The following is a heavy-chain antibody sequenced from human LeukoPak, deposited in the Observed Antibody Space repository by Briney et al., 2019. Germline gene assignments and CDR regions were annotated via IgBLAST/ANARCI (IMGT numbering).Heavy chain of an antibody. CDR1: GGSISSSSYY. D-gene: IGHD3-9*01. V-gene: IGHV4-61*01. CDR2: IYYSGST. J-gene: IGHJ6*03. CDR3: ARDSGPTYYDILTDYLGYYYMDV. Sequence: SETLSLTCTVSGGSISSSSYYWSWIRQPPGKGLEWIGYIYYSGSTNYNPSLKSRVTISVDTSKNQFSLKLSSVTAADTAVYYCARDSGPTYYDILTDYLGYYYMDVWGKGTTVTVSS.